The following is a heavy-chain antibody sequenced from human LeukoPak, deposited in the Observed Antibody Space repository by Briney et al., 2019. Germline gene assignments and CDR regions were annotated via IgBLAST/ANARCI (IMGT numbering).Heavy chain of an antibody. CDR1: GFTFSSYS. V-gene: IGHV3-48*01. Sequence: GGPLRLSCAASGFTFSSYSMNWVRQAPGKGLEWVSYISSSSSAIYYADSVKGRFTISRDNAKNSLYLQMNSLRAEDTAVYYCARDSRAAASGFDYWGQGTLVTVSS. J-gene: IGHJ4*02. CDR2: ISSSSSAI. CDR3: ARDSRAAASGFDY. D-gene: IGHD6-13*01.